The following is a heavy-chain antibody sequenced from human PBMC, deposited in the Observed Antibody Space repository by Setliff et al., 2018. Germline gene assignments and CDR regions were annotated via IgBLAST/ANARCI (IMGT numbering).Heavy chain of an antibody. V-gene: IGHV3-7*03. Sequence: GESLKISCKASEYTFSDYWIGWVCQAPGRGLEWVAIIKQDGSETVYADSVKGRLTISRDNAKNSLYLQMNSLRGEDTAVYYCAGGRGWRFDDWGQGTLVTAPQ. CDR1: EYTFSDYW. J-gene: IGHJ4*02. D-gene: IGHD6-19*01. CDR3: AGGRGWRFDD. CDR2: IKQDGSET.